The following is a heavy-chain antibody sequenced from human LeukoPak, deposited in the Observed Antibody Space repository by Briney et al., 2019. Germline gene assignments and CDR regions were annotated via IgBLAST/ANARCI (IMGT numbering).Heavy chain of an antibody. CDR2: IYSGARN. D-gene: IGHD3-22*01. Sequence: GGSLRLSCAASGFNVRSAYMSWVRQSPGKGLEWVSVIYSGARNYHADSVKGRFTISKDSSKNTLYLQMNSLKPEHTAIYYCARHDSNGYTTGYFDYWGQGALVTVSS. CDR3: ARHDSNGYTTGYFDY. CDR1: GFNVRSAY. J-gene: IGHJ4*02. V-gene: IGHV3-66*02.